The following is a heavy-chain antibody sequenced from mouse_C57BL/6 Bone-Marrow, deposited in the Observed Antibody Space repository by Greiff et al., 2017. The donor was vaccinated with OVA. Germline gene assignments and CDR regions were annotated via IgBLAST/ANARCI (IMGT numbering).Heavy chain of an antibody. V-gene: IGHV1-50*01. CDR3: ARRAYDVYAMDY. D-gene: IGHD2-12*01. CDR2: IDPSDSYT. Sequence: QVQLQQPGAELVKPGASVKLSCKASGYTFTSYWMQWVKQRPGQGLEWIGEIDPSDSYTNYNQKFKGKATLTVDTSSSTAYMQLSSLTSEASAVYYCARRAYDVYAMDYWGQGTSVTVSS. J-gene: IGHJ4*01. CDR1: GYTFTSYW.